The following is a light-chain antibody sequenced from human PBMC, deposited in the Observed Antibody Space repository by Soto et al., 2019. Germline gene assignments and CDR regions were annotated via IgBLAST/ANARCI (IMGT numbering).Light chain of an antibody. CDR1: SGSVSILSY. CDR3: ALYLGSGNTV. Sequence: QTVVTQEPSFSVSPGGTVTLTCGLTSGSVSILSYPSWYQQTPGQAPRTLIYSTNTRSSGVPDRFSGSILGTKAALTIAGAQAEDDSHYYCALYLGSGNTVFGGGTKLTVL. J-gene: IGLJ3*02. V-gene: IGLV8-61*01. CDR2: STN.